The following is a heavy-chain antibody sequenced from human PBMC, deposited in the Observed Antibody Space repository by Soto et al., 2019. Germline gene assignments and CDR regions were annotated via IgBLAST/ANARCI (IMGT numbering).Heavy chain of an antibody. Sequence: GGSLRLSCSASGFTFSSYAMSWVRQAPGKGLEWVSAISVNVGSTYYADSVKGRFTISRDNAKNSLYLQMNSLRAEDMAVYYCARDSYSVFDYWGQGTLVTVSS. CDR3: ARDSYSVFDY. CDR1: GFTFSSYA. V-gene: IGHV3-23*01. CDR2: ISVNVGST. D-gene: IGHD2-21*01. J-gene: IGHJ4*02.